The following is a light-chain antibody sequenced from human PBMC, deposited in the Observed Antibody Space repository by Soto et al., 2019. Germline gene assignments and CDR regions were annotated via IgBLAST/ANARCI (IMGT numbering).Light chain of an antibody. Sequence: DIQMTQSPSTLSASVGDRVTISCRASQSIDRWLAWYQQKPGKAPKLLIYDASNLETGVPSRFSGSGSGTDFTFTISSLQPEDIATYYCQQYDNLPITFGQGTRLEIK. CDR2: DAS. J-gene: IGKJ5*01. CDR3: QQYDNLPIT. CDR1: QSIDRW. V-gene: IGKV1-33*01.